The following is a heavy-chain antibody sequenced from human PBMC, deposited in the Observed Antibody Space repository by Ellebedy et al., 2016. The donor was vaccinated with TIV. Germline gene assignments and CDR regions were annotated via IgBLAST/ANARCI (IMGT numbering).Heavy chain of an antibody. CDR2: ISSSSSYI. D-gene: IGHD5-12*01. CDR3: AREGGYSGYENFDY. V-gene: IGHV3-21*01. Sequence: PGGSLRLSCAASGFTFSSYSMNWVRQATGKGLEWVSSISSSSSYIYYADSVKGRFTISRDNAKNSLYLQMNSLRAEDTAVYYCAREGGYSGYENFDYWGQGTLVTVSS. CDR1: GFTFSSYS. J-gene: IGHJ4*02.